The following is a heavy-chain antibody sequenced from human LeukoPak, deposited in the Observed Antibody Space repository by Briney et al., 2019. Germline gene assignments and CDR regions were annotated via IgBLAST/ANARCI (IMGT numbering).Heavy chain of an antibody. CDR1: GFTFSSYG. CDR2: ISSNSGPT. D-gene: IGHD1-26*01. Sequence: GGSLRLSCAASGFTFSSYGMSCVPQAPGKGLECVSGISSNSGPTYYADSVQGRFTISRDNSKNTLYLQMNSLRAEDTAVYYCAKDRLSGSYYDGAFDIWGQGTMVTVSS. V-gene: IGHV3-23*01. CDR3: AKDRLSGSYYDGAFDI. J-gene: IGHJ3*02.